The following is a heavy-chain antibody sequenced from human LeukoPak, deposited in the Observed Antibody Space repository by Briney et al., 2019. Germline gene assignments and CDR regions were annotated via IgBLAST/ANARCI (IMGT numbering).Heavy chain of an antibody. CDR3: AREDTAMVSSFDY. CDR1: GHTLNSYS. V-gene: IGHV3-21*01. D-gene: IGHD5-18*01. J-gene: IGHJ4*02. CDR2: ISSSKSYI. Sequence: GGPQRLSCGASGHTLNSYSMKWVRQAPGKAGEGVSSISSSKSYIYYADSVKGRFTISRDNAKNSLYLQMSSLRAEDTAVYYCAREDTAMVSSFDYWGQGTLVTVPS.